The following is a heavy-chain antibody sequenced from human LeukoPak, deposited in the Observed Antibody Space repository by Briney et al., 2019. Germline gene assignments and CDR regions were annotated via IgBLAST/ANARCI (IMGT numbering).Heavy chain of an antibody. Sequence: VASVKVSCKASGYTFTSYYMHWVRQAPGQGLEWMGIINPSGGSTSYAQKFQGRVTMTRDPSTSTVYMELSGLRSEDTAVYYCARDVSVTSFDYWGQGTLVTVSS. J-gene: IGHJ4*02. CDR2: INPSGGST. V-gene: IGHV1-46*03. D-gene: IGHD4-17*01. CDR1: GYTFTSYY. CDR3: ARDVSVTSFDY.